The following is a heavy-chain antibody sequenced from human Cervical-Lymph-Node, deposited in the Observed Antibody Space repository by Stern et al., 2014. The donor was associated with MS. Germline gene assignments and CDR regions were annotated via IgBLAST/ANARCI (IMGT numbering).Heavy chain of an antibody. J-gene: IGHJ6*02. CDR1: GYTFTSYY. D-gene: IGHD6-19*01. CDR2: INPSGGST. V-gene: IGHV1-46*01. CDR3: AREVAGQRLGMMDV. Sequence: QDQLVQSGAEVKKPGASVTVSCKASGYTFTSYYMHWVRQAPGKGLEWVGIINPSGGSTRYAQKFQGRVTMTRDTSTSTVYMELSSLRSEGTAVYYCAREVAGQRLGMMDVWGQGTTVTVSS.